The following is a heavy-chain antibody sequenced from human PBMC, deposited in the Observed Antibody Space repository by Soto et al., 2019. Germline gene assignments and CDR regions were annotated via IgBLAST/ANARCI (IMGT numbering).Heavy chain of an antibody. Sequence: GGSLRLSCAASGFTFSSYAMSWVRQAPGKGLEWVSAISGSGGSTYYADSVKGRFTISRDNSKNTLYLQMNGLRAEDTAVYYCAKDPLPATYYDFWSGYYGWGGVFDYWGQGTLVTVSS. D-gene: IGHD3-3*01. CDR2: ISGSGGST. CDR1: GFTFSSYA. CDR3: AKDPLPATYYDFWSGYYGWGGVFDY. J-gene: IGHJ4*02. V-gene: IGHV3-23*01.